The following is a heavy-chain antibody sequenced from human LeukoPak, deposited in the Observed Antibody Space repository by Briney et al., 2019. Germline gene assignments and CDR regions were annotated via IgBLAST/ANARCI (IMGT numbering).Heavy chain of an antibody. V-gene: IGHV3-30-3*01. J-gene: IGHJ6*02. CDR3: AREYYDFWSGWTTIYYYGMDV. Sequence: PGGSLRLSCAASGFTFSSYAMHWVRQAPGKGLEWVAVISYDGSNKYYADSVKGRFTISRDNSKNTLYLQMNSLRAEDTAVYYSAREYYDFWSGWTTIYYYGMDVWGQGTTVTVSS. CDR1: GFTFSSYA. CDR2: ISYDGSNK. D-gene: IGHD3-3*01.